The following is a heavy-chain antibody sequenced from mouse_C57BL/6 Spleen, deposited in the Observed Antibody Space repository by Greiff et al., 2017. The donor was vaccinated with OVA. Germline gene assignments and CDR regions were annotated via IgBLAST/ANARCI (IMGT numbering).Heavy chain of an antibody. V-gene: IGHV1-26*01. J-gene: IGHJ1*03. CDR2: INPNNGGT. Sequence: EVQLQQSGPELVKPGASVKISCKASGYTFTDYYMNWVKQSHGKSLEWIGDINPNNGGTSYNQKFKGKATLTVDKSSSTAYMELRSLTSEDSAVYYCARAPMVTTGYFDVWGTGTTVTVSS. D-gene: IGHD2-2*01. CDR3: ARAPMVTTGYFDV. CDR1: GYTFTDYY.